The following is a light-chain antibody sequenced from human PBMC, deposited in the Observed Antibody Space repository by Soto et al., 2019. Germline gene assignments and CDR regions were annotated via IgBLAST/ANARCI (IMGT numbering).Light chain of an antibody. J-gene: IGKJ2*01. CDR2: GAS. Sequence: EIVMTQSPVILSVSPGERATLSCRASQNVNSDLAWYQQKPGQAPRILIYGASTRATDIPARISGSGSGTDFTLTISSLQSEYFAVYYCQQYNKWPPLYTFGQGTKLEIK. V-gene: IGKV3-15*01. CDR1: QNVNSD. CDR3: QQYNKWPPLYT.